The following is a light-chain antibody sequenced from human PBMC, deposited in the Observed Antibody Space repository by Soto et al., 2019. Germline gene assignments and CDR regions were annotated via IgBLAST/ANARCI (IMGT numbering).Light chain of an antibody. CDR2: EVN. CDR1: TSDFGSNNY. V-gene: IGLV2-8*01. Sequence: QSALTQPPSASGSPGQSVNISCTGTTSDFGSNNYVSWYQQHPGKAPKLMIYEVNKRPSGVPDRFSGSKSGNTASLTVSGLQADDEADYYCSSYAGSNIYYVFGTGTKLTVL. CDR3: SSYAGSNIYYV. J-gene: IGLJ1*01.